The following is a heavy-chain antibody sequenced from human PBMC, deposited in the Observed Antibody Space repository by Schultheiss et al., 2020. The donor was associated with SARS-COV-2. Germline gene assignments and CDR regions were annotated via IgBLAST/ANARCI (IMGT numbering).Heavy chain of an antibody. CDR1: GFTFSGSA. J-gene: IGHJ4*02. Sequence: GESLKISCAASGFTFSGSAMHWVRQASGKGLEWVGRIKSKSDGGTTDYAPPVKGRFTMSRDNSKNTLYLQMNSLRAEDTAVYYCAREGHYYDSTYYWGQGTLVTVSS. CDR2: IKSKSDGGTT. V-gene: IGHV3-15*01. D-gene: IGHD3-22*01. CDR3: AREGHYYDSTYY.